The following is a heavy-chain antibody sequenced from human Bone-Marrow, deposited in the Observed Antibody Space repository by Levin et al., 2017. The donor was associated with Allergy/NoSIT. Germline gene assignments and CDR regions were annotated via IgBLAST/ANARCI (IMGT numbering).Heavy chain of an antibody. CDR1: GFTFNSYA. D-gene: IGHD6-19*01. CDR3: AKGAGWVAGAVALI. CDR2: IRGSGSST. V-gene: IGHV3-23*01. Sequence: GGSLRLSCAASGFTFNSYALSWVRQAPGKGLEWVSAIRGSGSSTYYADSVKGRFTISRDNSKTTLYLQMNSLRAEDTAVYYCAKGAGWVAGAVALIWGQGTLVTVSS. J-gene: IGHJ4*02.